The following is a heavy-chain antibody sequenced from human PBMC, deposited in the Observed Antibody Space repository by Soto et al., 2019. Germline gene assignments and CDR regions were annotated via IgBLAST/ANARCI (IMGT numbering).Heavy chain of an antibody. V-gene: IGHV3-13*01. CDR3: ARGDSSSWYGKFDP. CDR2: VGTAGDT. CDR1: GFTFSSYD. Sequence: GGSLRLSCAASGFTFSSYDMHWVRQATGKGLEWVSAVGTAGDTYYPGSVKGRFTISRENAKNSLYLQMNSLRAGDTAVYYCARGDSSSWYGKFDPWGQGTLVTVSS. J-gene: IGHJ5*02. D-gene: IGHD6-13*01.